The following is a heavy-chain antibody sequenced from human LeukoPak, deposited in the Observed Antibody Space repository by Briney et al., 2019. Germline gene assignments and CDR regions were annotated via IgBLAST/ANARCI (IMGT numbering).Heavy chain of an antibody. V-gene: IGHV1-3*01. CDR2: INAGNGNT. D-gene: IGHD3-10*01. CDR1: GYTFTSYA. CDR3: ARPIAQYYYGSGSRAYFDY. J-gene: IGHJ4*02. Sequence: ASVKVSCKASGYTFTSYAMHWVRQAPGQRLEWMGWINAGNGNTKYSQKLQGRVTMTTDTSTSTAYMELRSLRSDDTAVYYCARPIAQYYYGSGSRAYFDYWGQGTLVTVSS.